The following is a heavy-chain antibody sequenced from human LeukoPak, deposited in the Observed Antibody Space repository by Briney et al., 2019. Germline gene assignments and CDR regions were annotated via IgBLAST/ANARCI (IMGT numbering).Heavy chain of an antibody. V-gene: IGHV4-4*07. CDR1: GGSISSHY. Sequence: SETLSLTCTVSGGSISSHYWSWIRQPAGKGLEWIGIIYTTGATNYNPSLKSRVTMSVDTSKNQFSLKVNSVTAADTAVYFCANKSGGGAFEIWGQGTAVVVSS. J-gene: IGHJ3*02. D-gene: IGHD6-25*01. CDR3: ANKSGGGAFEI. CDR2: IYTTGAT.